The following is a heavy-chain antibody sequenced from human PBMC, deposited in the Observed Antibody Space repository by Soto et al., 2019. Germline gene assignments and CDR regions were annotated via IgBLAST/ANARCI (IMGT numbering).Heavy chain of an antibody. CDR1: GGSTTSDY. J-gene: IGHJ4*02. CDR3: VRDLNGSGDY. CDR2: IFHSLGA. Sequence: ETASETLSLTCTVSGGSTTSDYWSWIRQPPGKGLEWLGYIFHSLGAKYNPSLGSRGTISLDTSKNQLSLSLRFVTVADTAIYFCVRDLNGSGDYWGQGTLVTVSS. V-gene: IGHV4-59*01. D-gene: IGHD3-10*01.